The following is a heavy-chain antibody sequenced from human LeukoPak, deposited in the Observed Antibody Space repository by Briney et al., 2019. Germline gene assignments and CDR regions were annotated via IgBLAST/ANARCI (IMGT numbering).Heavy chain of an antibody. J-gene: IGHJ4*02. CDR1: GFTFSSYG. CDR3: AKDFTSGWYFDD. D-gene: IGHD3-3*01. CDR2: ISGSGGIT. Sequence: GGSLRLSCAASGFTFSSYGMHWVRQAPGKGLEWVSGISGSGGITDYADSVKGRFTVSRDNFQNTLYLQMNSLKAEDTAVYYCAKDFTSGWYFDDWGQGTLVTVSS. V-gene: IGHV3-23*01.